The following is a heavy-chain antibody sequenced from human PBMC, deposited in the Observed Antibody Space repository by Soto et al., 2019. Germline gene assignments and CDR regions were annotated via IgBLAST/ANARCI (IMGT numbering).Heavy chain of an antibody. J-gene: IGHJ6*04. Sequence: GESLKISCKGSGYSFTSYWISWVRQMPVKGLEWMGRIDPSDSYTNYSPSFQGHVTISADKSISTAYLQWSSLKASDTAMYYCARLPDYDILTGYYGLDVWGKGTTVTVS. CDR3: ARLPDYDILTGYYGLDV. CDR2: IDPSDSYT. D-gene: IGHD3-9*01. CDR1: GYSFTSYW. V-gene: IGHV5-10-1*01.